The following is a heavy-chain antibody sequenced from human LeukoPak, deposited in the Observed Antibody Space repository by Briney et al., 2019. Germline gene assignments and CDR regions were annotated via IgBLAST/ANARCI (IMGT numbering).Heavy chain of an antibody. J-gene: IGHJ4*02. CDR2: ISYDGRNK. D-gene: IGHD4-17*01. CDR3: ARAPWSYGDYLGY. CDR1: GFTFSSYA. Sequence: SGGSLRLSCAASGFTFSSYAMHWVRQAPGKGLEWVAVISYDGRNKYSADSVKGRFTISRDNAKNSLYLQMNSLRAEDTAVYYCARAPWSYGDYLGYWGQGTLVTVSS. V-gene: IGHV3-30*04.